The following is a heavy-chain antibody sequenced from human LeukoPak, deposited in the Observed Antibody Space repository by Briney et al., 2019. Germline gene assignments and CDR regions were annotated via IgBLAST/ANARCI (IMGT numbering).Heavy chain of an antibody. V-gene: IGHV3-21*01. J-gene: IGHJ4*02. CDR3: AREEGGKLGIDYYFDY. D-gene: IGHD7-27*01. Sequence: GGSLRLSCAASGFTFSSYSMNWVRQAPGKGLEWVSSISTSSIYIYYTDSVKGRFTISRDNAKNSLYLQMNSLRAEDTAVYYCAREEGGKLGIDYYFDYWGQGTLVTASS. CDR1: GFTFSSYS. CDR2: ISTSSIYI.